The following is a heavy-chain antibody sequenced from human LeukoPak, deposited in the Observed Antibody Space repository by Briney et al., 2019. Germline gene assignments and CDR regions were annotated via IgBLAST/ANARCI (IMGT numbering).Heavy chain of an antibody. CDR1: GFTFSSYS. J-gene: IGHJ4*02. V-gene: IGHV3-48*01. CDR3: AKDCGELFYRPFDY. CDR2: ISSSSSTI. D-gene: IGHD3-10*01. Sequence: GGSLRLSCAASGFTFSSYSMNWVRQAPGKGLEWVPYISSSSSTIYYADSVKGRFTISRDNAKNSLYLQMNSVRAEDTAVYYCAKDCGELFYRPFDYWGQGILVTVSS.